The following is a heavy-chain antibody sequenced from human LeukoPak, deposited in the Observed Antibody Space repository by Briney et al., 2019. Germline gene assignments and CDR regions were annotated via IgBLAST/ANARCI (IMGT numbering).Heavy chain of an antibody. V-gene: IGHV1-69*06. CDR1: GGTFSNYA. J-gene: IGHJ5*02. D-gene: IGHD1-26*01. CDR2: IIPIFGTA. Sequence: SVKVSCKASGGTFSNYAISWVRQAPGQGLEWMGGIIPIFGTANYAQKFQGQVTITADKSTSTTYMELSSLRSEDTAVYYCARFLPQKWELPGNWFDPWGQGTLVTVPS. CDR3: ARFLPQKWELPGNWFDP.